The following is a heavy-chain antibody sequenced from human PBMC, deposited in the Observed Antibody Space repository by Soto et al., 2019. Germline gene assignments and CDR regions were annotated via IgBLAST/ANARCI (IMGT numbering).Heavy chain of an antibody. CDR3: VRDVKKTLRDWFDP. V-gene: IGHV4-4*07. CDR2: IYATGTT. J-gene: IGHJ5*02. Sequence: SETLSLTCTVSGASISGFYWSWIRKSAGKGLEWIGRIYATGTTDYNPSLKSRVMMSVDTSKKQFSLKLRSVTAADTAVYYCVRDVKKTLRDWFDPWGQGTSVTVSS. CDR1: GASISGFY.